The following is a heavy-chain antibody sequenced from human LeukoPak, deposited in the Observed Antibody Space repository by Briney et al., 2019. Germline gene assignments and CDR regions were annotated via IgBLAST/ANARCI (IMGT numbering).Heavy chain of an antibody. V-gene: IGHV4-38-2*01. J-gene: IGHJ3*02. Sequence: SETLSLTCAVSGYSISSGYYWGWIRQPPGKGLEWVGSIYHSGSTYYNPSLKSRVTISVDTSKNQFSLKLSSVTAADTAVYYCARRRSHDAFDIWGQGTMVTVSS. CDR1: GYSISSGYY. CDR3: ARRRSHDAFDI. CDR2: IYHSGST.